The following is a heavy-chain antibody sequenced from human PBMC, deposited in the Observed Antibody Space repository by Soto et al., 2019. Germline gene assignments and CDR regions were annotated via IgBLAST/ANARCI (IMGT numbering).Heavy chain of an antibody. CDR1: GYTFTGYY. Sequence: ASVKVSCKASGYTFTGYYMHWVRQAPGQGLEWMGWINPNSGGTNYAQKFQGRVTMTRDTSISTAYMELSRLRSDDTAVYYCARDPSPMVRGAPVDYWGQGTLVTVSS. V-gene: IGHV1-2*02. CDR2: INPNSGGT. J-gene: IGHJ4*02. CDR3: ARDPSPMVRGAPVDY. D-gene: IGHD3-10*01.